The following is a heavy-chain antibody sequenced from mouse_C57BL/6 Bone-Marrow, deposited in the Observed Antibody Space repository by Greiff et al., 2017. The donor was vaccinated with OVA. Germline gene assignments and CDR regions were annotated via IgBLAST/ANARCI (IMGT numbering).Heavy chain of an antibody. CDR1: GYTFTSYW. Sequence: QVQLQQSGAELVRPGSSVKLSCKASGYTFTSYWMHWVKQRPIQGLEWIGNIDPSDSETHYNQKFKDKATLTVDKSSSTAYMQLSSLTSEDSAVYYCALITTVVAPFDYWGQGTTLTVSS. D-gene: IGHD1-1*01. V-gene: IGHV1-52*01. CDR3: ALITTVVAPFDY. J-gene: IGHJ2*01. CDR2: IDPSDSET.